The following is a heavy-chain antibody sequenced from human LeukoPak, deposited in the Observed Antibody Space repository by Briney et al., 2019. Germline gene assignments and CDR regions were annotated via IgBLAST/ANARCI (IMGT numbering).Heavy chain of an antibody. CDR3: ARTTSMTVSGYDY. V-gene: IGHV1-8*03. CDR2: INPDTGDK. CDR1: GYTFTNYH. Sequence: GASVKVSCKASGYTFTNYHINWVRQASGQGLEWMTWINPDTGDKGYARKFQDRVTITTDTSISTAYMELSSLSSEDTAVYFCARTTSMTVSGYDYWGQGTLVTVSS. J-gene: IGHJ4*02. D-gene: IGHD2-21*02.